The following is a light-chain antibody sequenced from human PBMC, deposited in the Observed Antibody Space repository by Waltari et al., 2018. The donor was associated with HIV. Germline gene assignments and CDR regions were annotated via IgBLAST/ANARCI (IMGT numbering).Light chain of an antibody. CDR1: QSISSW. J-gene: IGKJ1*01. CDR3: QQYNSFTWT. V-gene: IGKV1-5*03. CDR2: KAS. Sequence: TQSPSTLSASVGDRVTITCRASQSISSWLAWYQQKPGKAPKLLIYKASSLESGVTSRFSGSGSGTEFTLTISSLQPDDFATYYCQQYNSFTWTFGQGTKVEIK.